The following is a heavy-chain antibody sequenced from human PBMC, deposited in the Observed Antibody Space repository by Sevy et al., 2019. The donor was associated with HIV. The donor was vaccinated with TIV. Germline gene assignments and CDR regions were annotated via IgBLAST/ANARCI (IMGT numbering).Heavy chain of an antibody. CDR2: ISGYNGYT. V-gene: IGHV1-18*01. CDR1: GYSFTKYG. CDR3: AKEGKNIRSWFDP. D-gene: IGHD3-3*02. J-gene: IGHJ5*02. Sequence: ASLKVSCKASGYSFTKYGIGWVRQAPGQGLEWMGWISGYNGYTNYAQNLQGRVTMTTDTSTSTAYMELRSLRSDDTAIYYSAKEGKNIRSWFDPWGQGTLVTVSS.